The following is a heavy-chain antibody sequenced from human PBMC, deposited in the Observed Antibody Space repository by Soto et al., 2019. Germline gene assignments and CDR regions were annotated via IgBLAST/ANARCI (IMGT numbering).Heavy chain of an antibody. J-gene: IGHJ6*02. CDR2: MNPNSGNT. Sequence: ASVKVSCKASGYTFTSYDINWVRQATGQGLEWMGWMNPNSGNTGYAQKFQGRVTMTRNTSISTAYMELSSLRSEDTAVYYCARRLIPLKTTVTTLSLYYYGMDVWGQGTTVTVSS. CDR1: GYTFTSYD. CDR3: ARRLIPLKTTVTTLSLYYYGMDV. V-gene: IGHV1-8*01. D-gene: IGHD4-17*01.